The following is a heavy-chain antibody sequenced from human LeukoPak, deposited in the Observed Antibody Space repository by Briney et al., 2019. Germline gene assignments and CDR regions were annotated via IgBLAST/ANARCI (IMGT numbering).Heavy chain of an antibody. CDR2: IYYSGST. CDR3: ARSDGDYHWYFDL. Sequence: PSQTPSLTCTVSGGSISSGGYYWSWIRQHPGKGLEWIGYIYYSGSTYYNPSLKSRVTISVDTSKNQFSLKLSSVTAADTAVYYCARSDGDYHWYFDLWGRGTLVTVSS. D-gene: IGHD4-17*01. J-gene: IGHJ2*01. CDR1: GGSISSGGYY. V-gene: IGHV4-31*03.